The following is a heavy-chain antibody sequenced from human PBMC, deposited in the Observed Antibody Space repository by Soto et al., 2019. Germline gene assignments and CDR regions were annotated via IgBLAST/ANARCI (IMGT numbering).Heavy chain of an antibody. CDR2: IYYSGST. J-gene: IGHJ5*02. Sequence: QGQLQEPAPDLLNLSQTLSPPCTVPGASFSIGIYTWTGTRQHLGKGLEWIGYIYYSGSTYYNPSLKSRVTISVDTSKNQFSLKLSSVTAADTAVYYCARWWSGSRQGFDPWGQGTLVTVSS. CDR3: ARWWSGSRQGFDP. D-gene: IGHD3-3*01. V-gene: IGHV4-31*03. CDR1: GASFSIGIYT.